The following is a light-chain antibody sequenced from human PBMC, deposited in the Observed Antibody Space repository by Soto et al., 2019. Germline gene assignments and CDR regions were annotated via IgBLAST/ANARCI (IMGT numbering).Light chain of an antibody. CDR2: SAS. J-gene: IGKJ4*01. V-gene: IGKV1-9*01. Sequence: IQLTQSPSSLSASVGDTVTITCRASQALSNYLAWYQQKPGKAPDLLIYSASTLQSGVPSRFSGSGSETEFSLTIRALQPEDFATYYCQQLSRYPLTFGGGTRWIS. CDR3: QQLSRYPLT. CDR1: QALSNY.